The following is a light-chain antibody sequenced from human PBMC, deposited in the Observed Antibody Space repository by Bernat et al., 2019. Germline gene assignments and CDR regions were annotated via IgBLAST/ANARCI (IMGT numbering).Light chain of an antibody. CDR2: DAF. J-gene: IGKJ4*01. CDR3: QHRSNWPHT. Sequence: ETVLTQSPVTLSLSPGERATLSCRASQSINRYLAWYQQKPGQTPRLLISDAFVRATGIPARFSGSWSGTDFTLTISSLEPEDVAIYYCQHRSNWPHTVGGGTKVEIK. CDR1: QSINRY. V-gene: IGKV3-11*01.